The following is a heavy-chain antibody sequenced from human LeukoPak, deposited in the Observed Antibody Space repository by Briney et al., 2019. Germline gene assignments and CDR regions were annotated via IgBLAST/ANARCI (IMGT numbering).Heavy chain of an antibody. D-gene: IGHD2-21*02. V-gene: IGHV1-69*01. Sequence: GASVKVSCKASGGTLSSYAISWVRQAPGQGLEWMGGIIPIFGTPNYAQQFQGRVTITADESTSTAYMELSSLTSDDTAVYFCARRHCGGDCYLTYYYYYGLDVWGQGTTVTVSS. CDR1: GGTLSSYA. J-gene: IGHJ6*02. CDR2: IIPIFGTP. CDR3: ARRHCGGDCYLTYYYYYGLDV.